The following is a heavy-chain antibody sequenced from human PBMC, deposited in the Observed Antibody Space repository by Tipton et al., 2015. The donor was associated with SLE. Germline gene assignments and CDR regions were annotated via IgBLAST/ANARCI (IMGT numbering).Heavy chain of an antibody. V-gene: IGHV4-59*11. CDR2: IYYTGTT. Sequence: PGLVKLSETLSLTCTVSGDSITNHYWAWIRQPPGKGLEWISYIYYTGTTNSNPTLTSRVSTSIDTSKNQFSLRLTSVIAEDTAIYYCAKIVWGGDSFDIWGQGTMVTVSS. J-gene: IGHJ3*02. CDR3: AKIVWGGDSFDI. D-gene: IGHD2-21*02. CDR1: GDSITNHY.